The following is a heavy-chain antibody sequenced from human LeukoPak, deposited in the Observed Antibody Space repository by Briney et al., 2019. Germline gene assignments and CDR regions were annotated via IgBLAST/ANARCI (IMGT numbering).Heavy chain of an antibody. V-gene: IGHV3-72*01. J-gene: IGHJ6*04. CDR2: TRNKANNYFT. Sequence: GGSLRLSCAASGFTFSDHCMGWVRQAPGKGLEWVGRTRNKANNYFTEYAASVKGRFTISRDDSKNSLYLQMNSLKTEDTAVYYCARDGVAIRGSLDVWGKGTTATVSS. D-gene: IGHD3-10*01. CDR1: GFTFSDHC. CDR3: ARDGVAIRGSLDV.